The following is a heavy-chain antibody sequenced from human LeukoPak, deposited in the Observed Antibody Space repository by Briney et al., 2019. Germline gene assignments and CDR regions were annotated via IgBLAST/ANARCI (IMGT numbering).Heavy chain of an antibody. J-gene: IGHJ6*02. V-gene: IGHV4-59*01. CDR3: ARGGDYGDHGIYYYYGMDV. CDR2: IYYSGST. Sequence: SETLSLTCTVSGGSISSYYWSWIRQPPGKGLEWIGYIYYSGSTNYNPSLKSRVTISVDTSKNQFSLKLSSVTAADTAVYYCARGGDYGDHGIYYYYGMDVWGQGTTVTVSS. D-gene: IGHD4-17*01. CDR1: GGSISSYY.